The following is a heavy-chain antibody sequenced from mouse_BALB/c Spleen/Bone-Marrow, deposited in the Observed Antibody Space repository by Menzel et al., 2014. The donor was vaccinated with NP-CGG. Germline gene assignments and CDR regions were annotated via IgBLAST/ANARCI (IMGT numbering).Heavy chain of an antibody. CDR1: GYVFSTYW. CDR2: IYPGDGDT. J-gene: IGHJ2*01. V-gene: IGHV1-80*01. CDR3: ARGGISVDY. Sequence: QVQLQQSGAELVRPGSSVKISCEPSGYVFSTYWINWVKQRPGQGLEWIGQIYPGDGDTDYNGKFKDKATLTADKSSNTAYMQLSSLTSEDSAVYFCARGGISVDYWGQGTTLTVSS.